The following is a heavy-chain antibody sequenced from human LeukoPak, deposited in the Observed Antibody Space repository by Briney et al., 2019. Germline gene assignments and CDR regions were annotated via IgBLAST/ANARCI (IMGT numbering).Heavy chain of an antibody. Sequence: SETLSLTCTVSGGSISSSSYYWSWIRQPPGKGLEWIGYIFDRGTTNYNPSLESRVTISAETPKNQVSLKVKSVTAADTAVYYCARGGRSRGSMSFYYMDVWGKGATVTVSS. CDR3: ARGGRSRGSMSFYYMDV. D-gene: IGHD3-10*01. CDR1: GGSISSSSYY. CDR2: IFDRGTT. J-gene: IGHJ6*03. V-gene: IGHV4-61*01.